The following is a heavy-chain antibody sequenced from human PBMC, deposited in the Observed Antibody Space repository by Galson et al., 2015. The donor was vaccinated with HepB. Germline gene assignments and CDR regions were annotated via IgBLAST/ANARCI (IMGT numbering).Heavy chain of an antibody. CDR1: GGTLSSYA. V-gene: IGHV1-69*13. J-gene: IGHJ4*02. CDR3: ARGKVAATHYYFDY. Sequence: SVKVSCKASGGTLSSYAISWVRQAPGQGLEWMGGIIPIFGTANYAQKFQGRVTITADESTSTAYMELSSLRSEDTAVYYCARGKVAATHYYFDYWGQGTLVTVSS. D-gene: IGHD2-15*01. CDR2: IIPIFGTA.